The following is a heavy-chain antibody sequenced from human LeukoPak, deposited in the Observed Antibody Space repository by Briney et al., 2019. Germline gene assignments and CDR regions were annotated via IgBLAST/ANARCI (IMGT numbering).Heavy chain of an antibody. CDR3: ARPMYYYDSSGSLAV. D-gene: IGHD3-22*01. V-gene: IGHV3-30*04. J-gene: IGHJ6*02. CDR2: ISSNGKNK. CDR1: GFTFSSYG. Sequence: PGGSLRLSCAASGFTFSSYGIHWVRQAPGKWLEWVALISSNGKNKDYADSVKGRFTISRDNSENTLYLQMNSLRAEDTAVYYRARPMYYYDSSGSLAVWGQGTTVTVTS.